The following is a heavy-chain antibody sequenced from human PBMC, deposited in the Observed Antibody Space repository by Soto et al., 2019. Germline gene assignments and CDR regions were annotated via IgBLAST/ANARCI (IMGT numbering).Heavy chain of an antibody. D-gene: IGHD4-17*01. CDR3: ARSTARIAFDI. CDR1: GGSISSSSYY. J-gene: IGHJ3*02. V-gene: IGHV4-39*01. Sequence: QLQLQESGPGLVKPSETLSLTCTVSGGSISSSSYYWVWIRQPPGKGLEWIGSIYYSGSTYYNPSLKSRVTISVDTSKNQFSLKLSSVTAADTAVYYCARSTARIAFDIWGQGTMVTVSS. CDR2: IYYSGST.